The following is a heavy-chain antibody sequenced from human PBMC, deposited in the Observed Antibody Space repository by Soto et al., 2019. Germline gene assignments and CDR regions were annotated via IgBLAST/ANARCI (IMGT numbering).Heavy chain of an antibody. V-gene: IGHV4-59*01. CDR1: GGSISSYY. CDR2: IYYSGST. Sequence: QVQLQESGPGLVKPSETLSLTCTVSGGSISSYYWSWIRQPPGKGLEWIGYIYYSGSTNYNPSLKSRVTISVDPYKNQFSLTLSSVTAADTAVYYCARVWGGAFDIWGQGTMVTVSS. D-gene: IGHD3-10*01. J-gene: IGHJ3*02. CDR3: ARVWGGAFDI.